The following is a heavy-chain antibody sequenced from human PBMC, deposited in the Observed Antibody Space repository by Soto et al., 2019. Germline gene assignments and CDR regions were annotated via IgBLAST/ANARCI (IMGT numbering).Heavy chain of an antibody. Sequence: EVQMVESGGGLVQPGRSLSLSCAASGFTFDDYAMHWVRQAPGMGLEWVSGISWTSGRIGYADSVKGRFTISRYNAKNSLYLQMNCLRAEDTVLFYCSKVIYGGGVVAAPVDFWCQGTLVTVSS. J-gene: IGHJ4*02. CDR1: GFTFDDYA. CDR2: ISWTSGRI. D-gene: IGHD2-15*01. V-gene: IGHV3-9*01. CDR3: SKVIYGGGVVAAPVDF.